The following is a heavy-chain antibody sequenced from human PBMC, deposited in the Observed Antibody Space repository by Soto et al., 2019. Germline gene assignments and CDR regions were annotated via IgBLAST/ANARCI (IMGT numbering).Heavy chain of an antibody. Sequence: GSLRLSCAASGFTFSSYAMSWVRQAPGKGLEWVSAISGSGGSTYYADSVKGRFTISRDNSKNTLYLQMNSLRAEDTAVYYCAKDVFKNYYDSSGYYARYYYYGMDVWGQGTTVTVSS. CDR3: AKDVFKNYYDSSGYYARYYYYGMDV. V-gene: IGHV3-23*01. CDR2: ISGSGGST. CDR1: GFTFSSYA. J-gene: IGHJ6*02. D-gene: IGHD3-22*01.